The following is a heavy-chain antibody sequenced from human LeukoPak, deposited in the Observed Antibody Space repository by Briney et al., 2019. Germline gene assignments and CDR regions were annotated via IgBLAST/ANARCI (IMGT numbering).Heavy chain of an antibody. CDR3: ARDKLTGDSHFDL. V-gene: IGHV3-7*04. J-gene: IGHJ2*01. D-gene: IGHD7-27*01. Sequence: PGGSLRLSCAASGFTFSSYAMSWVRQAPGKGPEWVANIKQDGSEKYYVDSVKGRFTISRDNAKNSLYLQMNSLRAEDTAVYYCARDKLTGDSHFDLWGRGTLVTVSS. CDR1: GFTFSSYA. CDR2: IKQDGSEK.